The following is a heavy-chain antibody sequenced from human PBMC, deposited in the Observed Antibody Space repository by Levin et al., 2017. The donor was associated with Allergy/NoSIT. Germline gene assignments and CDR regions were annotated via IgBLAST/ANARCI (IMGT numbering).Heavy chain of an antibody. V-gene: IGHV3-9*01. CDR2: ISWNSGSI. CDR1: GFTFDDYA. D-gene: IGHD3-9*01. Sequence: GGSLRLSCAASGFTFDDYAMHWVRQAPGKGLEWVSGISWNSGSIGYADSVKGRFTISRDNAKNSLYLQMNSLRAEDTALYYCAKALRYFDWLANFDYWGQGTLVTVSS. CDR3: AKALRYFDWLANFDY. J-gene: IGHJ4*02.